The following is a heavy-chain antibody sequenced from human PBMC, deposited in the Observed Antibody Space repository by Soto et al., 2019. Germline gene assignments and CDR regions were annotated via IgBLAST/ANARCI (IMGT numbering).Heavy chain of an antibody. CDR2: ISGTSDYI. V-gene: IGHV3-21*04. D-gene: IGHD3-10*01. CDR3: AKDSLNYYPSGSPDY. CDR1: GFTFSSYS. Sequence: PGGSLRLSCAASGFTFSSYSMNWVRQAPGRGLEWVAAISGTSDYIYYADSVKGRFTISRDNSNNTLYLQMNSLTAEDTAVYYCAKDSLNYYPSGSPDYWGQGTLVTVSS. J-gene: IGHJ4*02.